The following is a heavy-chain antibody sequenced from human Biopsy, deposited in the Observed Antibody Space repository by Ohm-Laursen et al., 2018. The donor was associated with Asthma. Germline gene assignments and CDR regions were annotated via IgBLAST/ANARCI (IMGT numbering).Heavy chain of an antibody. J-gene: IGHJ4*02. V-gene: IGHV1-24*01. CDR3: ASDFPKDYVRYNFQF. CDR2: HDHEEGGT. D-gene: IGHD4-17*01. Sequence: ASVKPSCKISGYSLTDLSMHWVRQAPGQGLEWMGGHDHEEGGTVNARRFQGRVTMTEDTSTDTAYMELSSLSSDDTAVYYCASDFPKDYVRYNFQFWGQGTLVTVSS. CDR1: GYSLTDLS.